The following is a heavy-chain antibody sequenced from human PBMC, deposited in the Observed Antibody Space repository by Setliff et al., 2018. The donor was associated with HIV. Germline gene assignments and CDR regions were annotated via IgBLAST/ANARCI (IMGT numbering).Heavy chain of an antibody. CDR3: ARGPTAELEYSSSSRYYYYGMDV. CDR2: ISNNGGKT. J-gene: IGHJ6*02. D-gene: IGHD6-6*01. V-gene: IGHV3-23*01. CDR1: GFTFSSYA. Sequence: PGGSLRLSCAASGFTFSSYAMTWVRQAPGKGLEWVSSISNNGGKTYYADSEKGRFTISRDNSKNTLYLQMNSLRPEDTAVYYCARGPTAELEYSSSSRYYYYGMDVWGQGTTVTVSS.